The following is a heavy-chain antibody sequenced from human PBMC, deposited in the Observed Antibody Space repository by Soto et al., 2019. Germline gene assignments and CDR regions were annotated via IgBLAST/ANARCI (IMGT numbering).Heavy chain of an antibody. D-gene: IGHD3-3*01. J-gene: IGHJ6*02. V-gene: IGHV3-30*03. Sequence: PGGSLRLSCAASGFTFSSYGMHWVRQAPGKGLEWVAVISYDGSNKYYADSVKGRFTISRGNSKNTLYLQMNSLRAEDTAVYYCAYAFGVVYDDGTDVWGQGTTVTVSS. CDR1: GFTFSSYG. CDR3: AYAFGVVYDDGTDV. CDR2: ISYDGSNK.